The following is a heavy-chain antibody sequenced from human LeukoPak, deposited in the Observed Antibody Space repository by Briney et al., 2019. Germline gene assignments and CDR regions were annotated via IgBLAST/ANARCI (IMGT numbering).Heavy chain of an antibody. CDR3: ARTGPSYSGYDHDAFDI. V-gene: IGHV4-34*01. CDR1: GGSFSGYY. J-gene: IGHJ3*02. Sequence: SETLSLTCAVYGGSFSGYYWSWIRQPPGKGLEWIGEINHSGSTNYNPSLKSRVTISVDTSKNQFSLKLSSVTAADTAVYYCARTGPSYSGYDHDAFDIWGQGTMVTVSS. D-gene: IGHD5-12*01. CDR2: INHSGST.